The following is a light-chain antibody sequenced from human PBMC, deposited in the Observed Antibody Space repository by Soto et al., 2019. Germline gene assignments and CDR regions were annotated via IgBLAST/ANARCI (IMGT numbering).Light chain of an antibody. Sequence: QSVLTQPPSASGSPGQSVAISCTGTSSDVGGYNYVSWYQQHPGKAPKLMIYEVNKRPSGVPDRLSGSKSGNTASLTVSGLQAKDEADYYCSSYAGSSNVFGTGTKATVL. J-gene: IGLJ1*01. V-gene: IGLV2-8*01. CDR3: SSYAGSSNV. CDR1: SSDVGGYNY. CDR2: EVN.